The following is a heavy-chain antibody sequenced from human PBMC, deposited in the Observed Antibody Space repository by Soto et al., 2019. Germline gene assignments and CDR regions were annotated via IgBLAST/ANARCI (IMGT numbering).Heavy chain of an antibody. J-gene: IGHJ6*02. CDR2: KHHSGST. Sequence: QVHLQESGPGLVKPSGTLSLTCGVSGGSINNGYWWTWVRQPPGKGLEWIGEKHHSGSTNYNLSLKGRVSIPLAKSKNQFSLILSSVTAAGTAVYYCAYSSGWWRLDVWGQGTTVTVSS. D-gene: IGHD6-19*01. CDR3: AYSSGWWRLDV. CDR1: GGSINNGYW. V-gene: IGHV4-4*02.